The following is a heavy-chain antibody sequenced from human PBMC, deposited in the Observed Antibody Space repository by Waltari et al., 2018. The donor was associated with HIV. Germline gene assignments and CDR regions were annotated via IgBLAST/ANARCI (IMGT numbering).Heavy chain of an antibody. CDR2: MYQSGST. CDR1: GYSIGSGYY. J-gene: IGHJ2*01. CDR3: ARRSGEYWYFDL. Sequence: QVQLQESGPGLVTPSGTLSLTRTVSGYSIGSGYYWRGLRQPPGKGLEWIGSMYQSGSTYYNPSLKSRVTMSVDTSKNQFSLMLSSVTAAATAVYYCARRSGEYWYFDLWGRGTLVTVSS. D-gene: IGHD7-27*01. V-gene: IGHV4-38-2*02.